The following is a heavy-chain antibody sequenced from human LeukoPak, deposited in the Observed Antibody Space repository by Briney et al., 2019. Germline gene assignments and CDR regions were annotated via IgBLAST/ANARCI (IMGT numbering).Heavy chain of an antibody. CDR2: IKQDGSEK. J-gene: IGHJ4*02. V-gene: IGHV3-7*01. CDR1: GFTFSSYG. CDR3: ARIDSNYWADFDY. Sequence: GGSLRLSCAASGFTFSSYGMSWVRQAPGKGLEWVANIKQDGSEKYYVDSVKGRFTISRDNAKNSLYLQMNSLRAEDTAVYYCARIDSNYWADFDYWGQGTLVTVSS. D-gene: IGHD4-11*01.